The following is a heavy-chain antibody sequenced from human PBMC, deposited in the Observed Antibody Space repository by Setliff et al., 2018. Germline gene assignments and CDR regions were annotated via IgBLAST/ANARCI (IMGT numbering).Heavy chain of an antibody. V-gene: IGHV3-33*08. J-gene: IGHJ6*03. CDR3: AKSGGDHCCPLYHHYYMDV. CDR2: IWNDATKK. CDR1: GFTFSSSA. D-gene: IGHD2-21*02. Sequence: PGGSLRLSCAASGFTFSSSAMHWVRQAPGKGLEWVAVIWNDATKKYYADSVKGRFTISRDNARNSLYLQMNGLRPEDTAVYYCAKSGGDHCCPLYHHYYMDVWGTGTTVTVSS.